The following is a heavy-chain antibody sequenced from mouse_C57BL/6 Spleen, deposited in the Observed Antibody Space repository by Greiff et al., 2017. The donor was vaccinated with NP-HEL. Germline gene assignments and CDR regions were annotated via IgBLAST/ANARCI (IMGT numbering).Heavy chain of an antibody. CDR2: INPGSGGT. CDR1: GYAFTNYL. CDR3: ARSDGYYPVAY. V-gene: IGHV1-54*01. D-gene: IGHD2-3*01. J-gene: IGHJ3*01. Sequence: QVQLKQSGAELVRPGTSVKVSCKASGYAFTNYLIEWVKQRPGQGLEWIGVINPGSGGTNYNEKFKGKATLTADKSSSTAYMQLSSLTSEDSAVYFCARSDGYYPVAYWGQGTLVTVSA.